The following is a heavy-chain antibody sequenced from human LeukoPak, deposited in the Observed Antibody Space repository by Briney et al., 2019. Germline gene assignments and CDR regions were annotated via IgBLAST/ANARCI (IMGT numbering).Heavy chain of an antibody. V-gene: IGHV3-30-3*01. J-gene: IGHJ4*02. Sequence: PGRSLRLSRAASGFTFSSYAMHWVRQAPGKGLEWVAVISYDGSNKYYADSVKGRFTISRDNSKNTLYLQMNSLRAEDTAVYCCARAPDSVSYFDYWGQGTLVTVSS. CDR1: GFTFSSYA. CDR2: ISYDGSNK. D-gene: IGHD1-26*01. CDR3: ARAPDSVSYFDY.